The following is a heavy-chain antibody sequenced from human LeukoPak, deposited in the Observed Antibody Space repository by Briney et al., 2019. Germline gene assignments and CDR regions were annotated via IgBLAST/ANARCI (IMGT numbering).Heavy chain of an antibody. V-gene: IGHV1-46*01. Sequence: VASVKVSCKASGYSFTSNYIHWVRQAPGQGLEWMGMIYPRDGSTSYAQKFQGRVTVTRDTSTSTVHMELSGLRSEGTAVYYCARDQEAFDYWGQGTLVTVSS. CDR3: ARDQEAFDY. CDR2: IYPRDGST. J-gene: IGHJ4*02. CDR1: GYSFTSNY.